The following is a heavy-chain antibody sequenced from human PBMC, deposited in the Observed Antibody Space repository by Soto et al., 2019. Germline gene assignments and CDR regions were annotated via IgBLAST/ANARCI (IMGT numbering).Heavy chain of an antibody. D-gene: IGHD2-2*01. Sequence: GASVKVSCKASGYTFTSYDINWVRQATGQGLEWMGWMNPNSGNTGYAQKFQGRVTMTRNTSISTAYMELSSLRSEDTAVYYCARAVVVVPALYYMDVWGKGTTVTVSS. CDR1: GYTFTSYD. CDR2: MNPNSGNT. V-gene: IGHV1-8*01. J-gene: IGHJ6*03. CDR3: ARAVVVVPALYYMDV.